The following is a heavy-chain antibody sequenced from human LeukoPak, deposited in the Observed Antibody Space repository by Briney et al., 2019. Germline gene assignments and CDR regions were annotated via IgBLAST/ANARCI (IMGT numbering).Heavy chain of an antibody. CDR2: IFYSGTT. CDR1: GGSISSYY. D-gene: IGHD3-22*01. Sequence: SETLSLTCTVSGGSISSYYWSWIRQPPGKGLEWIGFIFYSGTTNYNPSLKSRVTISVDTSKNQFSLKPSSVTAADTAVYYCARGGWKKFAYWGQETLVTVSS. J-gene: IGHJ4*02. CDR3: ARGGWKKFAY. V-gene: IGHV4-59*01.